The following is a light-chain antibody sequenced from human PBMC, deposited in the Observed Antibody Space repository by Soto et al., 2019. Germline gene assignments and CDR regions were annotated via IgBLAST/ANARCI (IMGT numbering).Light chain of an antibody. Sequence: EIVMTQSPATLSVSPGERATLSCRASQSVSSNLAWYQQKPGQAPRLLIYAASTRATGFPARFSGSGSGTEFTLTISSLQSEDFAVYSCQQYNNWPRTFGQGTKVEIK. V-gene: IGKV3-15*01. CDR2: AAS. CDR3: QQYNNWPRT. CDR1: QSVSSN. J-gene: IGKJ1*01.